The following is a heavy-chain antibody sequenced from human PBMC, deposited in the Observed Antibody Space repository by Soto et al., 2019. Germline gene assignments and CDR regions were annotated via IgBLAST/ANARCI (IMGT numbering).Heavy chain of an antibody. V-gene: IGHV3-23*01. D-gene: IGHD3-9*01. CDR3: AKALQSDWFELNFDS. CDR2: ISGSGATT. CDR1: GFTFSSYA. Sequence: GGSLRLSCAASGFTFSSYAMSWVRQAPGKRLEWVSAISGSGATTNYADSVKGRFTISRDNSKNTLYLQMNSLRAEDTAVYFCAKALQSDWFELNFDSWGQGTLVTVSS. J-gene: IGHJ4*02.